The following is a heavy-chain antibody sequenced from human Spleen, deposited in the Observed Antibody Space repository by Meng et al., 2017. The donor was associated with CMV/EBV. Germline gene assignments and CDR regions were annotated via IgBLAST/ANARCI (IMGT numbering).Heavy chain of an antibody. CDR3: AREDSGSTTIFGVVITYYFDY. CDR2: TYYRSKKYN. Sequence: ATWNVIRQSPSRGLEWLGRTYYRSKKYNDYAVSVKSRITINPDTSKNQCSLQLGSVTPEDTAVYYCAREDSGSTTIFGVVITYYFDYWGQGTLVTVSS. V-gene: IGHV6-1*01. J-gene: IGHJ4*02. CDR1: AT. D-gene: IGHD3-3*01.